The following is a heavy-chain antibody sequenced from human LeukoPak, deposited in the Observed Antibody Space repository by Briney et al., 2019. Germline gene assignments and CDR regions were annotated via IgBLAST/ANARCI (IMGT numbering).Heavy chain of an antibody. V-gene: IGHV3-23*01. J-gene: IGHJ4*02. CDR2: ISANGGVT. D-gene: IGHD1-1*01. CDR1: GFTFRNYA. Sequence: RGSLRLSSAASGFTFRNYAMNWVCQAPRKGLEWVSSISANGGVTYYADSLGGRFTVSRDNSKNTLYLQVHSLRADDTAVYYCAKDPFGNWYGDYFDCWGQGALVTVSS. CDR3: AKDPFGNWYGDYFDC.